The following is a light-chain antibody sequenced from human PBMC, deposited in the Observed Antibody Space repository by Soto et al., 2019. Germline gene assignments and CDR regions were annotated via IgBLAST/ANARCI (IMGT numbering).Light chain of an antibody. CDR1: SGHSTYA. Sequence: QLVLTQSPSASASLGASVKLTCTLSSGHSTYAIAWHQQQPEKGPRFLMKLNSDGSHTKGDGIPDRFSGSSFGAERYLTISSLQSEDEADYYCQTWGTGLWVFGGGTKLTVL. V-gene: IGLV4-69*01. CDR2: LNSDGSH. CDR3: QTWGTGLWV. J-gene: IGLJ3*02.